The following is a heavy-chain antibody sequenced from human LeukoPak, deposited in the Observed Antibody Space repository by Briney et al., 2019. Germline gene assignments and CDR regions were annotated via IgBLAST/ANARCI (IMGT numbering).Heavy chain of an antibody. V-gene: IGHV3-23*01. Sequence: GGSLRLSCAASGFTFSSYAMSWVRQAPGKGLEWVSAISGSGGSTYYADSVKGRFTISRDNSKNTLYLQMNSLRAEDTAVYYCARVNRRYYYDSSGSFDYWGQGTLVTVSS. CDR3: ARVNRRYYYDSSGSFDY. CDR2: ISGSGGST. D-gene: IGHD3-22*01. J-gene: IGHJ4*02. CDR1: GFTFSSYA.